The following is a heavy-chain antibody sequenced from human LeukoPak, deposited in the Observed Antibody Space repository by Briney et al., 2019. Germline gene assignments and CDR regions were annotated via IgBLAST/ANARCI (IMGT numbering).Heavy chain of an antibody. CDR3: ARGSGYVSLSDQFDY. V-gene: IGHV4-39*01. CDR2: IYYSGST. J-gene: IGHJ4*02. D-gene: IGHD5-12*01. Sequence: PSETLSLTCTVSGGSISSSSYYWVWIRQPSGKGLEWIGSIYYSGSTYYNPSLKSRVTISVDTSKNQFSLKLSSVTAADTAVYYCARGSGYVSLSDQFDYWGQGTLVTVSS. CDR1: GGSISSSSYY.